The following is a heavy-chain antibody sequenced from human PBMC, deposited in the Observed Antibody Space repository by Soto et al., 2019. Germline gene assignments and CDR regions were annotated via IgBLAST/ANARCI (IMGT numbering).Heavy chain of an antibody. D-gene: IGHD6-13*01. CDR2: ISGSGGST. CDR3: AKDSWERTAAGGGFPLWGSFDY. J-gene: IGHJ4*02. CDR1: GFTFSSYA. Sequence: EVQLLESGGGLVQPGGSLRLSCAASGFTFSSYAMSWVRQAPGKGLEWVSAISGSGGSTYYADSVKGRFTISRDNSKNTLYLQMNSLRAEDTAVYYCAKDSWERTAAGGGFPLWGSFDYWGQGTLVTVSS. V-gene: IGHV3-23*01.